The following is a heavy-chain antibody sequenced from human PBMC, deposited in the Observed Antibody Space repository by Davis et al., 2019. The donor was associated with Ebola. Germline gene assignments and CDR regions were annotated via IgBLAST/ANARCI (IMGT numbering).Heavy chain of an antibody. D-gene: IGHD1-26*01. CDR1: GGSFSGYY. CDR3: ARGLGIGSWFDP. Sequence: SETLSLTCAVYGGSFSGYYWSWIRQPPRKGLEWIGEINHSGSTNYNPSLKSRVTISVDTSKNQFSLKLSSVTAADTAVYYCARGLGIGSWFDPWGQGTLVTVSS. CDR2: INHSGST. J-gene: IGHJ5*02. V-gene: IGHV4-34*01.